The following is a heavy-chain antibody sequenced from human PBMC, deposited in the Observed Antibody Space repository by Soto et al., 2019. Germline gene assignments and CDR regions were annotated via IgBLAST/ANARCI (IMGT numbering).Heavy chain of an antibody. CDR3: ARLHCHSPNCVPFDP. CDR2: IYYSGTS. J-gene: IGHJ5*02. CDR1: GGSISDDTYY. V-gene: IGHV4-39*01. Sequence: QLQLQESGPGLVKPSETLSLTCTVSGGSISDDTYYWGWIRQPPGKGLEWIGSIYYSGTSSYNPYLKSRVTMSVDTSKKQWSLRLSSVTAADTAVYYCARLHCHSPNCVPFDPWGQGTLVIVSS. D-gene: IGHD2-2*01.